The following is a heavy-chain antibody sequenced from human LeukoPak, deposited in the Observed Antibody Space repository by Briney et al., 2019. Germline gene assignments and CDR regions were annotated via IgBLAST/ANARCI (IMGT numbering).Heavy chain of an antibody. J-gene: IGHJ4*02. V-gene: IGHV3-23*01. CDR3: ASQYGSSGYDY. Sequence: GGSLRLSCAASGFTFSSYAMSWVRRAPGKGLEWVSAITGSGGSTYYADSVKGRFTISRDNSKNTLYLQMNSLRAEDTAVYYCASQYGSSGYDYWGQGTLVTVSS. CDR2: ITGSGGST. D-gene: IGHD3-22*01. CDR1: GFTFSSYA.